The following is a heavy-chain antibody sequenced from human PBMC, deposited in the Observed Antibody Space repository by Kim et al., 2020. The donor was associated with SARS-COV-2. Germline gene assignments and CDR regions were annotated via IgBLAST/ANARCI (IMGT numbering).Heavy chain of an antibody. CDR1: GYTFTSYY. D-gene: IGHD3-22*01. J-gene: IGHJ6*02. CDR3: ARDTDGGPYYYDSSLITEGGMDV. Sequence: ASVKVSCKASGYTFTSYYMHWVRQAPGQGLEWMGIINPSGGSTSYAQKFQGRVTMTRDTSTSTVYMELSSLRSEDTAVYYCARDTDGGPYYYDSSLITEGGMDVWGQGTTVTVSS. V-gene: IGHV1-46*01. CDR2: INPSGGST.